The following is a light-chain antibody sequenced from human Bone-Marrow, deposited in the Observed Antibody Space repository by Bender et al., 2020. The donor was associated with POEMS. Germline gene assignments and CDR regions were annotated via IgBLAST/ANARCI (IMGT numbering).Light chain of an antibody. CDR1: NIGSKS. J-gene: IGLJ3*02. Sequence: SYVLTQSPSVSVAPGQTARITCGGNNIGSKSVHWYQQKPGQAPVLVVYDDTDRPSGIPERFSGSKSGASAALAISGLRSEDKADYYCAAWDDSLSGWAFGGGTKLSVL. CDR3: AAWDDSLSGWA. V-gene: IGLV3-21*02. CDR2: DDT.